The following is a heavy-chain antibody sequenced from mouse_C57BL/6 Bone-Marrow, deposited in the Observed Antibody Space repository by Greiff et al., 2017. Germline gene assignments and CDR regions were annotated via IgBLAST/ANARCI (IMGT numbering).Heavy chain of an antibody. CDR1: GYTFTSYW. J-gene: IGHJ1*03. V-gene: IGHV1-52*01. Sequence: QVQLQQPGAELVRPGSSVKLSCKASGYTFTSYWMHWVKQRPIQGLEWIGNIDPSDSETHYNQKFKDKATWTVDKSSSTAYMQLSSLTSEDSAVYYCARWGYGYFDVWGTGTTVTVSS. CDR2: IDPSDSET. CDR3: ARWGYGYFDV.